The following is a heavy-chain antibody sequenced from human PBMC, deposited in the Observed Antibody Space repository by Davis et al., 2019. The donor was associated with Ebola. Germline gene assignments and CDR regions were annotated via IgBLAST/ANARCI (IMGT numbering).Heavy chain of an antibody. D-gene: IGHD3-16*01. V-gene: IGHV3-23*01. J-gene: IGHJ4*02. Sequence: PGGSLRLSCAPSGFSFHHYPMTWARQAPGKGLEWVSYINGDDPTPKYGDSVRARFTISRDNSKISVFLHMSSLTVADTGIYYCMKGGWGSTYDYWGQGTLVAVSS. CDR1: GFSFHHYP. CDR3: MKGGWGSTYDY. CDR2: INGDDPTP.